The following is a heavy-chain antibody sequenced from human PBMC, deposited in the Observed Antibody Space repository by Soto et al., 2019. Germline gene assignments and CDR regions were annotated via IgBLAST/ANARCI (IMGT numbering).Heavy chain of an antibody. V-gene: IGHV4-31*03. J-gene: IGHJ4*02. CDR2: IYYMGST. CDR3: ARAYSGYDRGAKFFDY. D-gene: IGHD5-12*01. Sequence: QVQLQESGPGLVKPSQTLSLTCTVSGGSISSGGYYWSWIRQHPGKGLEWIGYIYYMGSTYYNPSLKSRVTISVDTSKNQFSLKLSSVTAADTAVYYCARAYSGYDRGAKFFDYWGQGTLVTVSS. CDR1: GGSISSGGYY.